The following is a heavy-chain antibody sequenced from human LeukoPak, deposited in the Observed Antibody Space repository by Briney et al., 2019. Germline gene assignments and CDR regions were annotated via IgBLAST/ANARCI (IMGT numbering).Heavy chain of an antibody. Sequence: ASVKVSCKASGYTFTGYYMHWVRQAPGQGLEWMGRINPNSGGTNYAQKFQGRVTMTRDTSISTAYMELSRLRSDDTAVYYCARDFWSGYYQGYMDVWGEGTTVTVSS. V-gene: IGHV1-2*06. CDR3: ARDFWSGYYQGYMDV. D-gene: IGHD3-3*01. CDR1: GYTFTGYY. J-gene: IGHJ6*03. CDR2: INPNSGGT.